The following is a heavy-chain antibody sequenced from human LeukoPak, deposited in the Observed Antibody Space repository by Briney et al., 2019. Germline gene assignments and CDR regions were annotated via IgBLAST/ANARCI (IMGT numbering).Heavy chain of an antibody. CDR1: GFSFSSHA. J-gene: IGHJ4*02. CDR2: ISGSGSST. CDR3: AKAPRKTVAGLSGSDF. Sequence: PGGSLRLSCAASGFSFSSHAMSWVRQAPGKGAEWVSTISGSGSSTYYADSVKGRFTISRDNSKNTLYVQMNSLRAEDTAVYFCAKAPRKTVAGLSGSDFWGQGIRVTVSS. D-gene: IGHD6-19*01. V-gene: IGHV3-23*01.